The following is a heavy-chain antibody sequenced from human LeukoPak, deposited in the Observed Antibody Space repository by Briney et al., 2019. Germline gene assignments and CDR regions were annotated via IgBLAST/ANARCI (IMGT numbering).Heavy chain of an antibody. J-gene: IGHJ6*02. CDR1: GFTFSDYG. D-gene: IGHD3-10*01. CDR3: TRYYFGSGTYYSTFAMDV. Sequence: PGGSLRLSCTVSGFTFSDYGMSWFRQAPEKGLEWVGIIRSEAYGGTTQYAASVRGRFTISRDDSKSIAYLQMSNLKTEDTAVYFCTRYYFGSGTYYSTFAMDVWGPGTTVTVSS. CDR2: IRSEAYGGTT. V-gene: IGHV3-49*03.